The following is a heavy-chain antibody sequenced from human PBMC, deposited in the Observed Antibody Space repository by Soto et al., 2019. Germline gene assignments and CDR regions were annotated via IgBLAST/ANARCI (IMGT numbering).Heavy chain of an antibody. D-gene: IGHD3-10*01. CDR3: AKVYGAGSYFFDS. V-gene: IGHV3-53*01. J-gene: IGHJ5*01. CDR1: GISVSSNY. CDR2: SYSGGNT. Sequence: EVQLVESGGGLIQPGGSLRLSCAASGISVSSNYMTWVRQAPGKGLECVSVSYSGGNTYYEDSVKGRFTITKDNFNNTFFLKMNSMGADETVVYYCAKVYGAGSYFFDSWGQGTLVTVSS.